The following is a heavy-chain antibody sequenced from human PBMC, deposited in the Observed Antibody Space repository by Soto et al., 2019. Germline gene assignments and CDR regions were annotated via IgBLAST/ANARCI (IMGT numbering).Heavy chain of an antibody. CDR3: ARVVVAGLYYYDYGMDV. J-gene: IGHJ6*02. CDR2: IIPIFGTA. CDR1: GGTFSSYA. V-gene: IGHV1-69*01. D-gene: IGHD6-19*01. Sequence: QVQLVQSGAEVKKPGSSVKVSCKASGGTFSSYAISWVRQAPGQGLEWMGGIIPIFGTANYAQKFQGRVTITADESTSTAYMELSSLSSEDTAVYYCARVVVAGLYYYDYGMDVWGQGTTVTVSS.